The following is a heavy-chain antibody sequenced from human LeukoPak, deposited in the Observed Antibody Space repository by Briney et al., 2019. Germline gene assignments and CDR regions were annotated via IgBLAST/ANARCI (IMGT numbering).Heavy chain of an antibody. CDR2: IYTSGST. D-gene: IGHD3-3*01. V-gene: IGHV4-61*02. CDR3: AREYHDFWSGYPDY. J-gene: IGHJ4*02. CDR1: GGSISSGSYY. Sequence: SETLSLTCTVSGGSISSGSYYWSWIRQPAGKGLEWIGRIYTSGSTNYNPSLKSRVTISVDTSKNQFSLKLSSVTAADTAVYYCAREYHDFWSGYPDYWGQGTLVTVSS.